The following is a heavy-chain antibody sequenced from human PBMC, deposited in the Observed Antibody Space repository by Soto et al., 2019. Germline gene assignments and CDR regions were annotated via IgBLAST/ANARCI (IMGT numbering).Heavy chain of an antibody. D-gene: IGHD3-22*01. J-gene: IGHJ4*02. CDR1: GYTFTSYG. V-gene: IGHV1-18*01. Sequence: GASVKVSCKASGYTFTSYGISWVRQAPGQGLEWMGWISAYNGNTNYAQKLQGRVTMTTDTSTSTAYMELRSLRSDDAAVYYCASVYDSSGYYYPWLDYWGQGTLVTVSS. CDR3: ASVYDSSGYYYPWLDY. CDR2: ISAYNGNT.